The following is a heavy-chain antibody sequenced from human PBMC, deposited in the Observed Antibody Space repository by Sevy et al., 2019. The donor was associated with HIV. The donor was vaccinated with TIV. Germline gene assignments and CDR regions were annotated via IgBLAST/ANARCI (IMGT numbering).Heavy chain of an antibody. CDR2: IKSKIDGETT. Sequence: GVSLRLACAVSGFTFNNAWMNWVRQAPGTGLQWVGLIKSKIDGETTDYAAPVKGRFTISRDDSKNTLYLQMNSLKIEDTAVYYCATAPGYYDSAPFDYWVPGTLVTVSS. CDR1: GFTFNNAW. D-gene: IGHD3-22*01. CDR3: ATAPGYYDSAPFDY. V-gene: IGHV3-15*01. J-gene: IGHJ4*02.